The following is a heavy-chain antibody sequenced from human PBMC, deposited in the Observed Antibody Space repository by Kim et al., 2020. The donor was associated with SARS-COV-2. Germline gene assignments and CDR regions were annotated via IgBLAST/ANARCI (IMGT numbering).Heavy chain of an antibody. Sequence: GGSLRLSCAASGFTFSSYAMHWVRQAPGKGLEWVAVISYDGSNKYYADSVKGRFTISRDNSKNTLYLQMNSLRAEDTAVYYCARDRIPYSMVRGVIGWF. CDR1: GFTFSSYA. V-gene: IGHV3-30*04. CDR2: ISYDGSNK. J-gene: IGHJ5*01. D-gene: IGHD3-10*01. CDR3: ARDRIPYSMVRGVIGWF.